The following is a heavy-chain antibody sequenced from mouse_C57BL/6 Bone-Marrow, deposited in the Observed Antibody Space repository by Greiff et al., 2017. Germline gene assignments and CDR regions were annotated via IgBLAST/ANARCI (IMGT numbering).Heavy chain of an antibody. CDR3: GGFYGSSYYAMDY. J-gene: IGHJ4*01. V-gene: IGHV1-82*01. CDR1: GYAFSSSW. CDR2: IYPGDGDT. D-gene: IGHD1-1*01. Sequence: QVQLKESGPELVKPGASVKISCKASGYAFSSSWMNWVKQRPGKGLEWIGRIYPGDGDTNYNGKVKGKATLTADKSSSTAYMQRSSLTSEDSAVYFCGGFYGSSYYAMDYWGQGTSVTVSS.